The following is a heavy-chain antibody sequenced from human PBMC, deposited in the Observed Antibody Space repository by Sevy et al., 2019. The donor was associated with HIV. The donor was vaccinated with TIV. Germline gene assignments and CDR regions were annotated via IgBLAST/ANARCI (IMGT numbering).Heavy chain of an antibody. CDR3: ARAGYYYDSSGPPGGY. Sequence: ASVKVSCKASGYTFTGYYMHWVRQAPGQGLEWMGWINPNSGGTNYAQTFQGRVTMTRDTSISTAYMELSRLRSDDTAVYYCARAGYYYDSSGPPGGYWGQGTLVTVSS. CDR2: INPNSGGT. J-gene: IGHJ4*02. CDR1: GYTFTGYY. V-gene: IGHV1-2*02. D-gene: IGHD3-22*01.